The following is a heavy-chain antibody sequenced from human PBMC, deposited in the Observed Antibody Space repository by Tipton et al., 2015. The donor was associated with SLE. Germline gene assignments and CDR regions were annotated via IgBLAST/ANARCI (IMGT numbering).Heavy chain of an antibody. V-gene: IGHV4-39*01. CDR3: ARRQRGYSYAPFDN. Sequence: LRLSCTVSGGSISSGDYYWGWIRQPPGKGLEWIGGIHHRGSTYYNPSLKSRVTISEDTSKNQFSLKLSSVTAADTAIYYCARRQRGYSYAPFDNWGQGTLVPVSS. CDR2: IHHRGST. CDR1: GGSISSGDYY. D-gene: IGHD5-18*01. J-gene: IGHJ4*02.